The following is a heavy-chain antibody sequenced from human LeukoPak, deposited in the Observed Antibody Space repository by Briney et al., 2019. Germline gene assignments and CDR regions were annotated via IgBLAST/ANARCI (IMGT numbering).Heavy chain of an antibody. CDR3: ARSRDSSGWIDY. V-gene: IGHV1-2*02. CDR1: GYTFTGYY. D-gene: IGHD6-19*01. CDR2: INPNSGGT. Sequence: ASVKVSCKASGYTFTGYYMHWVRQAPGQGLEWMGWINPNSGGTNYAQKFQGRVTMTRDTSISTAYMELSRLRSDDTAVYYCARSRDSSGWIDYWGQGTLVTVSS. J-gene: IGHJ4*02.